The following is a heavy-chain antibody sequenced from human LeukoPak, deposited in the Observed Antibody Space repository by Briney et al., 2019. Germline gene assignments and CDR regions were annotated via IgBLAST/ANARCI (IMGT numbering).Heavy chain of an antibody. V-gene: IGHV4-34*01. J-gene: IGHJ4*02. CDR1: GGSFSGYY. D-gene: IGHD2-15*01. CDR3: ARSRGYSSGGSCYYFDY. Sequence: SETLSLTCAVYGGSFSGYYWSWIRQPPGKGLEWIGEINHSGSTNYNPSLKSRVTISVDTSKNQFSLKLSSVTAADTAVYYCARSRGYSSGGSCYYFDYWGQGTLVTVSS. CDR2: INHSGST.